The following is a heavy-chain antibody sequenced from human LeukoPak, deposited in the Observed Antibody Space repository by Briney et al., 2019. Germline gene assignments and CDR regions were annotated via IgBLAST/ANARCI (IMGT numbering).Heavy chain of an antibody. CDR3: VRDQGTTMTSYGFDM. Sequence: GGSLRLSCAAPTFNFRTYWMTWVRRAPGKGLEWVAHIKQDGTEKSYIDSVKGRFTISRDNAKKSLYLQMDSLRVEDTAIYYCVRDQGTTMTSYGFDMWGRGTMVTVSS. CDR1: TFNFRTYW. D-gene: IGHD4-17*01. V-gene: IGHV3-7*01. CDR2: IKQDGTEK. J-gene: IGHJ3*02.